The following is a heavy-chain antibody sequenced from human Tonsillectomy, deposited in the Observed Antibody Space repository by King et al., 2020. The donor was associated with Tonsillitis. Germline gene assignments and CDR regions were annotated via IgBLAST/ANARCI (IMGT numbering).Heavy chain of an antibody. CDR2: ISAYNGDT. V-gene: IGHV1-18*01. CDR1: GYTFTSYG. J-gene: IGHJ4*02. D-gene: IGHD3-3*01. Sequence: QLVQSGDEVKKPGASVKVFCKASGYTFTSYGVTWVRRAPGQGLEWMGWISAYNGDTNYAQKLQGRVTMTTETSTNTAYMELRSLRSDDTALYYCARSDVRSGSFTDYWGQGTLVTVSS. CDR3: ARSDVRSGSFTDY.